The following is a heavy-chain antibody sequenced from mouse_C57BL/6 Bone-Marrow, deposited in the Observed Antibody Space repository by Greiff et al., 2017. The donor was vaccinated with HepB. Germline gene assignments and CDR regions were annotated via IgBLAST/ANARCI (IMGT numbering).Heavy chain of an antibody. CDR3: ARRGYSKSYWYFDV. CDR1: GYSITSGYY. J-gene: IGHJ1*03. V-gene: IGHV3-6*01. D-gene: IGHD2-5*01. CDR2: ISYDGSN. Sequence: EVQLVESGPGLVKPSQSLSLTCSVTGYSITSGYYWNWIRQFPGNKLEWMGYISYDGSNNYNPSLKNRISITRDTSKNQFFLKLNSVTTEDTATYYCARRGYSKSYWYFDVWGTGTTVTVSS.